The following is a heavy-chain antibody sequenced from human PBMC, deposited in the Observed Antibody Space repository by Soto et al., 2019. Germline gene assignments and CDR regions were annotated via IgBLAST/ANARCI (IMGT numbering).Heavy chain of an antibody. J-gene: IGHJ4*02. Sequence: ASVKVSCKASGGTFSSYAISWVRQAPGQGLEWMGGIIPIFGTANYAQKFQGRVTITADESTSTAHMELSSLRSEDTAVYYCARDNVYCISTSCRHHHFDYWGQGTLVTVS. CDR3: ARDNVYCISTSCRHHHFDY. CDR1: GGTFSSYA. V-gene: IGHV1-69*13. D-gene: IGHD2-2*01. CDR2: IIPIFGTA.